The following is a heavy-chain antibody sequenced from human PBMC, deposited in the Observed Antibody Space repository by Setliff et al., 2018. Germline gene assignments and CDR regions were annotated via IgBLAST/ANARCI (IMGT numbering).Heavy chain of an antibody. CDR3: AKGSLAINTRWFDP. Sequence: PSETLSLTCTVSGDSISGGDYYWTWVRQPAGKRLEWIGRVYNSGTTYNAFFASRVTMSIDTSKSQFSLNLNSVTAADTALYYCAKGSLAINTRWFDPWGQGILVTVSS. CDR1: GDSISGGDYY. V-gene: IGHV4-61*02. D-gene: IGHD3-3*02. CDR2: VYNSGTT. J-gene: IGHJ5*02.